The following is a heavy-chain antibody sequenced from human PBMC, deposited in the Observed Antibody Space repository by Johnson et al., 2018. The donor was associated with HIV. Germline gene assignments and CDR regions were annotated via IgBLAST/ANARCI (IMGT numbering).Heavy chain of an antibody. CDR3: AREGSGGYFDGFDV. D-gene: IGHD3-22*01. CDR1: AFTFSRYA. V-gene: IGHV3-30-3*01. Sequence: QVQLVESGGGVVQPGRSLRLSCAASAFTFSRYAMHWVRQAPGKGLEWVAFISNDGSNKYYADSVKGRFTISRDNSKNTMYLQMNSLRAEETAVYYCAREGSGGYFDGFDVWGQGTVVTGSS. CDR2: ISNDGSNK. J-gene: IGHJ3*01.